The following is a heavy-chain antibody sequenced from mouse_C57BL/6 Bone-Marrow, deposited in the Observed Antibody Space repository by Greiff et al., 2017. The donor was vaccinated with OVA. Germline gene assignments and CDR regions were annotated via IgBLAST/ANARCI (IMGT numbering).Heavy chain of an antibody. J-gene: IGHJ2*01. CDR3: ERQGGYDYDGEVDY. CDR1: GFTFSDYY. V-gene: IGHV5-12*01. D-gene: IGHD2-4*01. CDR2: ISNGGGST. Sequence: EVKLMESGGGLVQPGGSLKLSCAASGFTFSDYYMYWVRQTPEKRLEWVAYISNGGGSTYYPDTVKGRFTISRDNAKNTLYLQMSRLKSEDTAMYYCERQGGYDYDGEVDYWGQGTTLTVSS.